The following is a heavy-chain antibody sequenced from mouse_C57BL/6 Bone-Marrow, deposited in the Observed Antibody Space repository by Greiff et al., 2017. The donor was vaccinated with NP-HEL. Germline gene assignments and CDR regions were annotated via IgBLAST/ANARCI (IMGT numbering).Heavy chain of an antibody. Sequence: VQLQQPGAELVKPGASVKMSCKASGYTFTSYWITWVKQRPGQGLEWIGDIYPGSGSTNYNEKLKSKATLTVDTSSITAYMQLSSLTSEDSAVYYCARWGYYLDYWGQGTTLTVSS. CDR2: IYPGSGST. CDR1: GYTFTSYW. CDR3: ARWGYYLDY. J-gene: IGHJ2*01. V-gene: IGHV1-55*01.